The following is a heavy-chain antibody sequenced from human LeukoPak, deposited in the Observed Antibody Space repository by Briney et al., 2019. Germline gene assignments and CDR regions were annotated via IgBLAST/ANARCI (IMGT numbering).Heavy chain of an antibody. D-gene: IGHD1-26*01. CDR1: GYTFTGYY. J-gene: IGHJ3*02. CDR2: ISPNSGGT. V-gene: IGHV1-2*06. Sequence: ASVKVSCKASGYTFTGYYMHWVRQAPGQGLEWMGRISPNSGGTNYAQKFQGRVTMTRDTSISTAYMELSRLRSDDTAVYYCARARLITVVGATSAFDIWGQGTMVTVSS. CDR3: ARARLITVVGATSAFDI.